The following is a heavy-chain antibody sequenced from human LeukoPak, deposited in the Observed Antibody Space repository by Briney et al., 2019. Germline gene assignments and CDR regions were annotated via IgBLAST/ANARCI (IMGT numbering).Heavy chain of an antibody. D-gene: IGHD6-13*01. CDR1: GFTFSSYW. CDR3: AKSLAAAGTPGGYYYYGMDV. V-gene: IGHV3-7*03. J-gene: IGHJ6*02. CDR2: IKQDGSEK. Sequence: AGGSLRLSCAASGFTFSSYWMSWVRQAPGKGLEWVANIKQDGSEKYYVDSVKGRFTISRDNAKNSLYLQMNSLRAEDTALYYCAKSLAAAGTPGGYYYYGMDVWGQGTTVTVSS.